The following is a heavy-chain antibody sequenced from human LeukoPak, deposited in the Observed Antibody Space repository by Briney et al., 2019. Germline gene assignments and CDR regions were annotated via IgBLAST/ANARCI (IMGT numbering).Heavy chain of an antibody. V-gene: IGHV4-39*01. CDR2: IYYTGST. CDR3: ARHPGDRSTPADY. CDR1: GGSISSTSYY. Sequence: SETLSLTCTVSGGSISSTSYYWGWIRQPPGKGLEWIGSIYYTGSTYYNPSLKSRVTISVETSKNQFSLKLYSVTAADTAVYYCARHPGDRSTPADYWGQGTLVTVSS. D-gene: IGHD7-27*01. J-gene: IGHJ4*02.